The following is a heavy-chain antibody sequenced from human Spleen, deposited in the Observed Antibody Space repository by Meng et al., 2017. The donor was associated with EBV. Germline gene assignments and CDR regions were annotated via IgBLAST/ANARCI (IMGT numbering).Heavy chain of an antibody. Sequence: QVQLVQSVSELKKPGASVKISCKASGYRFSSHAINWVRQAPGQGLEWMGWINTNTGNPTSAQDFTGRFVFSLDTSVSTAYLQINSLEAEDTAVYYCARVAREIWIAESGAFDMWGQGTLVTVSS. D-gene: IGHD3-10*01. CDR3: ARVAREIWIAESGAFDM. CDR1: GYRFSSHA. CDR2: INTNTGNP. J-gene: IGHJ3*02. V-gene: IGHV7-4-1*02.